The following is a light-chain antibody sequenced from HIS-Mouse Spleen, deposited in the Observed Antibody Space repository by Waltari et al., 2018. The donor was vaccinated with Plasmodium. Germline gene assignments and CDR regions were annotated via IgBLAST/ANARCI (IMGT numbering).Light chain of an antibody. V-gene: IGKV4-1*01. CDR1: QSVLYSSNNKNY. J-gene: IGKJ2*01. CDR2: WAS. CDR3: QQYYSTPYT. Sequence: DIVMTQSPDSLAVSLGERATINCKSSQSVLYSSNNKNYLAWYQQKPGPPPKLLIYWASTRESGVPYRVSGSGSGTDFTLTISSLQAEDVAVYYCQQYYSTPYTFGQGTKLEIK.